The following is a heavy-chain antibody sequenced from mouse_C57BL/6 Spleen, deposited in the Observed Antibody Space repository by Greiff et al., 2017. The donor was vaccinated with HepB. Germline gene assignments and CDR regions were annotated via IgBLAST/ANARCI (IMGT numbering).Heavy chain of an antibody. CDR1: GYAFTNYL. J-gene: IGHJ1*03. Sequence: QVQLQQSGAELVRPGTSVKVSCKASGYAFTNYLIEWVKQRPGQGLEWIGVINPGSGGTNYNEKFKGKATLTADKSSSTAYMQLSSLTSEDSAVYFCARRGGGGGYFDVWGTGTTVTVSS. CDR2: INPGSGGT. CDR3: ARRGGGGGYFDV. V-gene: IGHV1-54*01.